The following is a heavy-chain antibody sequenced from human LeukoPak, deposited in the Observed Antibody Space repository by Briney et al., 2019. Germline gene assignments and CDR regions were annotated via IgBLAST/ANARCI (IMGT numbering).Heavy chain of an antibody. CDR1: GYMFTTYG. D-gene: IGHD2-8*01. CDR2: ISANKGNT. V-gene: IGHV1-18*01. CDR3: ARTNLDCKNGVCYDY. J-gene: IGHJ4*02. Sequence: ASVKVSCKPSGYMFTTYGISWVRQAPGQGLEWMGWISANKGNTNYAQKFQGRVTVTTDTSTSTAYMDLRSLRFDDTAVYYCARTNLDCKNGVCYDYWGQGTPVTVSS.